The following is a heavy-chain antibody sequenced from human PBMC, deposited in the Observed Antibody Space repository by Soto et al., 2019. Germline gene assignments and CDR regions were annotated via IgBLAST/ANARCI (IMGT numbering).Heavy chain of an antibody. CDR2: IYYSGST. J-gene: IGHJ4*02. Sequence: SETLSLTCTVSGGSISSGDYYWSWIRQPPGKGLEWIGYIYYSGSTYYNPSLKSRVTISADTSMNQFSLALTSVTAADTAMYYCARGSTTEKVDSWGQGILVPVSS. V-gene: IGHV4-30-4*01. CDR3: ARGSTTEKVDS. CDR1: GGSISSGDYY.